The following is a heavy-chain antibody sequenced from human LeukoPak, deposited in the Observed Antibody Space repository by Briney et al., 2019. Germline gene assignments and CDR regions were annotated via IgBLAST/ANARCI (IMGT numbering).Heavy chain of an antibody. J-gene: IGHJ3*02. Sequence: RSSETLSLTCIVSGGSISSYYWSWIRQPPGKGLEWIGYIYNSGRTNYNPSLKSRVTISVDTSKNQFSLKLSSVTAADTAVYYCARYESGNSNDAFDIWGQGTMVTVSS. D-gene: IGHD4-23*01. CDR1: GGSISSYY. CDR3: ARYESGNSNDAFDI. CDR2: IYNSGRT. V-gene: IGHV4-59*01.